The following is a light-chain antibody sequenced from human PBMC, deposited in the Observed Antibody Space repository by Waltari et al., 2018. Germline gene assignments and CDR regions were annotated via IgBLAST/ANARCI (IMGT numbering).Light chain of an antibody. Sequence: QSVLTQPPSALGAPGQRVTITCSLGSSNIGRNTVNWYQQFPGTAPNLLMFNDDQRASGGPGRFSGSRSVTSASLAISGLQSEDEATYYCAAWDDTLKGLFGGGTTLTVL. V-gene: IGLV1-44*01. CDR3: AAWDDTLKGL. CDR1: SSNIGRNT. CDR2: NDD. J-gene: IGLJ3*02.